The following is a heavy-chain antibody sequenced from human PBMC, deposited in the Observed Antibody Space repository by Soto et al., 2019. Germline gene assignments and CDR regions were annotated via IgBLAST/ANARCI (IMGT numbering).Heavy chain of an antibody. V-gene: IGHV1-58*01. CDR1: GFTLTSAD. D-gene: IGHD3-3*01. CDR3: AADWSNRPFDF. J-gene: IGHJ4*01. Sequence: ASVKVSGKASGFTLTSADVQWVRQTRGQRLEWIGWIVGGSGSTNYAQQFQGRLAITRDMSTSTVYMELSSLRSEDTAVYYCAADWSNRPFDFWG. CDR2: IVGGSGST.